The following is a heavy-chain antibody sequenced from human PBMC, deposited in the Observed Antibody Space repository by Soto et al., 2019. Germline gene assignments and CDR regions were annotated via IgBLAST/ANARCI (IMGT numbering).Heavy chain of an antibody. CDR3: ARDDDYPDNGFDY. V-gene: IGHV3-33*01. J-gene: IGHJ4*02. Sequence: QVQLVESGGGVVQPGTSLRLSCAASGFTFSRHGMHWVRQTPGKGLEWLAVILNDASGHWYADSVKGRFTISRDNFENTLYLQMYGLRLEDTAMYYCARDDDYPDNGFDYWGQGTPVTVSS. CDR1: GFTFSRHG. D-gene: IGHD4-17*01. CDR2: ILNDASGH.